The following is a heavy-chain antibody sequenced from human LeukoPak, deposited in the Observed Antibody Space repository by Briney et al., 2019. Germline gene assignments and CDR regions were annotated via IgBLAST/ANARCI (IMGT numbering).Heavy chain of an antibody. CDR1: GFTVSSNY. J-gene: IGHJ4*02. CDR2: IYSGGST. D-gene: IGHD3-9*01. Sequence: GGSLRLSCAASGFTVSSNYMSWVRQAPGKGLEWASVIYSGGSTYYADSVKGRFTISRDNSKNTLYLQMNSLRAEDTAVYYCARGSSGNILTGYSLPFDYWGQGTLVTVSS. V-gene: IGHV3-66*01. CDR3: ARGSSGNILTGYSLPFDY.